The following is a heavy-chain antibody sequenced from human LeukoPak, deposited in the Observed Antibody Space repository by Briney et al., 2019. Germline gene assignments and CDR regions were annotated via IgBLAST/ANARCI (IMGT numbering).Heavy chain of an antibody. V-gene: IGHV4-34*01. Sequence: SETLSLTCAVYGGPFSGYYWNWIHQPPGKGLEWIGEINHSGSTNYNPSLKNRVTISVDTSKNQFSLKLSSVTAADTAVYYCARGSAGDSSGYYDYWGQGTLVTVSS. CDR2: INHSGST. CDR1: GGPFSGYY. J-gene: IGHJ4*02. CDR3: ARGSAGDSSGYYDY. D-gene: IGHD3-22*01.